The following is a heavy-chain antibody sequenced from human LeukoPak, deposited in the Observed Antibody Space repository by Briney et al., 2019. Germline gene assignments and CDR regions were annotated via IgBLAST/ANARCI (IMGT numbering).Heavy chain of an antibody. V-gene: IGHV3-23*01. D-gene: IGHD5-12*01. J-gene: IGHJ4*02. Sequence: GGSLRLSCAVSGLTFSNSAMSWVRQAPGKGLEWVSAISVGSDVIYYADSVKGRFAISRDNSKHTVYLQMDSLRAEDTAVYYCARDGPYSGHGGLDYWGQGTLVTVSS. CDR3: ARDGPYSGHGGLDY. CDR2: ISVGSDVI. CDR1: GLTFSNSA.